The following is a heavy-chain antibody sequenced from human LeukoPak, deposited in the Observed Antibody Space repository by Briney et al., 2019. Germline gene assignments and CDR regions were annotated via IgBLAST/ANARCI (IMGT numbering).Heavy chain of an antibody. CDR1: GFIFSSYS. V-gene: IGHV3-21*01. CDR3: ARSITIFGYYYYYYMDV. Sequence: PGGSLRLSCAASGFIFSSYSMNWVRQAPGKGLEWVSSISSSSSYIYYADSVKGGFTIPRDNAKNSLYLQMNSLRAEDTAVYYCARSITIFGYYYYYYMDVWGKGTTVTVSS. CDR2: ISSSSSYI. J-gene: IGHJ6*03. D-gene: IGHD3-3*01.